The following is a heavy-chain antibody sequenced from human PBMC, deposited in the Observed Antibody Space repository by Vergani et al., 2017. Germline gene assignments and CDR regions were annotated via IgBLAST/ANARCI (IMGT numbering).Heavy chain of an antibody. CDR3: AGGISSTDY. J-gene: IGHJ4*02. D-gene: IGHD3-3*02. V-gene: IGHV5-51*03. CDR1: GYSFSSYW. CDR2: IYPGDSAT. Sequence: EVQLVQSGAEVKKPGQSLKISCTGFGYSFSSYWIGWVRQLPGKGLEWMGSIYPGDSATRYSPSFQGQVTSPADKSINTAYVQWNSLKASDTAIYYCAGGISSTDYWGQGTLVTVYS.